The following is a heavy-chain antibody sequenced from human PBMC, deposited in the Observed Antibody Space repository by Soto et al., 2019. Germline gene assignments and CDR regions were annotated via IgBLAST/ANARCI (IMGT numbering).Heavy chain of an antibody. D-gene: IGHD3-22*01. V-gene: IGHV3-74*01. CDR1: GFTLSSYW. CDR3: ARDPGTGYYDSSGYYYD. Sequence: EVPLVESGGGLVQPGGSLRLSCAASGFTLSSYWMHWVRQAPGKGLVWVSRINSDGSSTSYADSVKGRFTISRDYAKNTLYLQMISLRAEDTAVYYWARDPGTGYYDSSGYYYDWGQGTGVTVSS. J-gene: IGHJ4*02. CDR2: INSDGSST.